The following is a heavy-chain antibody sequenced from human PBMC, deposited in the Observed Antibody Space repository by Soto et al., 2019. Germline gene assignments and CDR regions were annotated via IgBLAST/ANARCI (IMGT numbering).Heavy chain of an antibody. CDR3: ACEVQADAFDI. CDR1: FTFSDHY. CDR2: TRNKANSYTT. J-gene: IGHJ3*02. Sequence: FTFSDHYMDWVRQAPGKGLEWVGRTRNKANSYTTEYAASVKGRFTISRDDSKNSLYLQMNSLKTEDTAVYYCACEVQADAFDIWGQGTMVTVSS. V-gene: IGHV3-72*01. D-gene: IGHD1-1*01.